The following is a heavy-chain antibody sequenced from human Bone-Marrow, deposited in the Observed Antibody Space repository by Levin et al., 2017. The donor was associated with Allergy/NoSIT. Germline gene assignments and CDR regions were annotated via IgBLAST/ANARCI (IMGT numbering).Heavy chain of an antibody. CDR3: ARHSGDYYDSSAYDPTHFGY. CDR2: IYHSGST. Sequence: SETLSLTCTVSGGSLRMYYWSWIRQSAEKGLEWVGRIYHSGSTKFNPSLRSRVAMSVDRSRSQFSLRLTSVTAADTAVYFCARHSGDYYDSSAYDPTHFGYWGQGIPVIVSS. J-gene: IGHJ4*02. D-gene: IGHD3-22*01. CDR1: GGSLRMYY. V-gene: IGHV4-4*07.